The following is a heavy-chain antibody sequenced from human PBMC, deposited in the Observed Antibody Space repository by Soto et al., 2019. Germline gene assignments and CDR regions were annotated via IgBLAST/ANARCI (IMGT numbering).Heavy chain of an antibody. D-gene: IGHD2-21*02. J-gene: IGHJ6*02. CDR3: ARDNIVVVTATLYYYYGMDV. CDR1: GGTFSSYA. Sequence: QVQLVQSGAEVKKPGSSVKVSCKASGGTFSSYAISWVRQAPGQGLEWMGGIIPIFGTANYAQKFQGRVTITAGESTRTAYMELSSLRSEDTAVYYCARDNIVVVTATLYYYYGMDVWGQGTTVTVSS. CDR2: IIPIFGTA. V-gene: IGHV1-69*01.